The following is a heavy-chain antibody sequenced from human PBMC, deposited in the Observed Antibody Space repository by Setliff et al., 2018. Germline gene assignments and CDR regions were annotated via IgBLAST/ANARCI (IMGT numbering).Heavy chain of an antibody. J-gene: IGHJ4*02. CDR1: GFTFSSDP. Sequence: PGGSLRLSCAASGFTFSSDPMNRVRQAPGKGLEWLSNTRNDGATTSYADSVKGRFTISRDNVKNSLFLQMNSLRAEDTAVYYCVRDLHWGFDYWGLGTLVTVSS. D-gene: IGHD7-27*01. CDR3: VRDLHWGFDY. CDR2: TRNDGATT. V-gene: IGHV3-48*01.